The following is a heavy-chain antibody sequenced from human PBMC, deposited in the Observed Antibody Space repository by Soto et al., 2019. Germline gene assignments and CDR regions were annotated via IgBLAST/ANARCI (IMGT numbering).Heavy chain of an antibody. CDR2: IYPGDSDT. CDR1: GYSFTSYW. V-gene: IGHV5-51*01. D-gene: IGHD6-13*01. CDR3: ARLPLLIAAAGTLYYYYGMDV. Sequence: GESLKISCKGSGYSFTSYWIGWVRQMPGKGLEWMGIIYPGDSDTRYSPSFQGQVTISADKSISTAYLQWSSLKASDTAMYYCARLPLLIAAAGTLYYYYGMDVWGQGTTVTVSS. J-gene: IGHJ6*02.